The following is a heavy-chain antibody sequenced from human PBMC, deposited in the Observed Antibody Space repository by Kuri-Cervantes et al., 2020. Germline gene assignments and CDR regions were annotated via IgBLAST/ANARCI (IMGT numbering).Heavy chain of an antibody. CDR3: VRDCSSTSCPLRYLDV. Sequence: SETLSLTCTVSGGSISSSSYYWGWIRQPPGKGLEWIGYIYYSGSTNYNPSLKSRVTISVDTSKNQFSLKLSSVTAADTAVYYCVRDCSSTSCPLRYLDVWGKGTTVTVSS. CDR1: GGSISSSSYY. J-gene: IGHJ6*03. CDR2: IYYSGST. D-gene: IGHD2-2*01. V-gene: IGHV4-61*01.